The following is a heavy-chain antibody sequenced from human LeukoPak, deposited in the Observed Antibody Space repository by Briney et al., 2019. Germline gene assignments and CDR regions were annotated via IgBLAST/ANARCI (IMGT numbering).Heavy chain of an antibody. CDR3: AKGRGGYSTYPFDY. D-gene: IGHD4-11*01. CDR1: GFNFNTYA. CDR2: INNSGGST. J-gene: IGHJ4*02. V-gene: IGHV3-23*01. Sequence: GGSLRLSCAASGFNFNTYAMNWVRQAPGKGLEWVSVINNSGGSTYYADFVKGRFTISRDNSKNRLYLQMHSLRDEDTALYYCAKGRGGYSTYPFDYWGQGTLVTVSS.